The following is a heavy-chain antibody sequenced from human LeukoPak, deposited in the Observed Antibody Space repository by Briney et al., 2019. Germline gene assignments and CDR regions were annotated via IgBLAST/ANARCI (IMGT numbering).Heavy chain of an antibody. D-gene: IGHD3-10*01. CDR3: AKDSLWFGELLPFDY. CDR1: GFTFSSYA. Sequence: PGGSLRLSCAASGFTFSSYAMSWVRQAPGKGLEWVSAISGSGGSTYYADSVKSRFTISRDNFKNTLYLQMNSLRAEDTAVYYCAKDSLWFGELLPFDYWGQGTLVTVSS. V-gene: IGHV3-23*01. J-gene: IGHJ4*03. CDR2: ISGSGGST.